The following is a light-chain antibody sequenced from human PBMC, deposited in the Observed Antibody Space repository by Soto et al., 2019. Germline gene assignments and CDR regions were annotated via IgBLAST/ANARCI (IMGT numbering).Light chain of an antibody. Sequence: EIVVEQSPSPFSVSPGVTAALSCRVSQSVSNFVAWYQQKPGQAPRLLFYYASNRATGIPARFSGSGSGTDFTLTISSLEPEDFAVYYCQQRSNWITLGQGTRLEIK. J-gene: IGKJ5*01. CDR1: QSVSNF. CDR3: QQRSNWIT. CDR2: YAS. V-gene: IGKV3-11*01.